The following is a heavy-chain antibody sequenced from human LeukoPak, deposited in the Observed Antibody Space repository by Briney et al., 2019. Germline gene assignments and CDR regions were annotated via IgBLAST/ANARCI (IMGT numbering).Heavy chain of an antibody. CDR3: ARIRAAAGKGDAFDI. D-gene: IGHD6-13*01. CDR1: GFSLSTSGMR. V-gene: IGHV2-70*04. Sequence: KESGPTLVKPTRPLTLTCTFSGFSLSTSGMRVSWIRQPPGKALEGLARMDWDDDKFYSTSLKTRLTISKDTSKNQVVLTMTNMDPVDTATYYCARIRAAAGKGDAFDIWGQGTMVTVSS. CDR2: MDWDDDK. J-gene: IGHJ3*02.